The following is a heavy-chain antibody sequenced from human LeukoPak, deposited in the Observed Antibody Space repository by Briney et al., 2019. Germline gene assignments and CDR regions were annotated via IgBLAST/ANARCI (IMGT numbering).Heavy chain of an antibody. D-gene: IGHD3-22*01. CDR2: IDYSGST. Sequence: SQTLSLTCTVSGGSISSGDYYWSWIRQPPGKGLAWIGYIDYSGSTYYNPSLKSRVTISVDTSKNQFSLKLSSVTAADTAVYYCARMSTMIVVVSHDAFGIWGQGTMVTVSS. CDR1: GGSISSGDYY. J-gene: IGHJ3*02. CDR3: ARMSTMIVVVSHDAFGI. V-gene: IGHV4-30-4*01.